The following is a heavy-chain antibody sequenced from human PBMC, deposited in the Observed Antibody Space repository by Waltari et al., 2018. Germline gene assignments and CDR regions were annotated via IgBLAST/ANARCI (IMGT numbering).Heavy chain of an antibody. Sequence: EVQLVETGGGSIQPGGSLSLSCAASGLTVSSNFMSWVRQAPGKGLEWVSVIYSGGGTDYADSVKGRFTISRDNSKNTMYLQMSSLRAEDTAVYYCARDHNGAALDYWGQGTLVTVSS. CDR3: ARDHNGAALDY. CDR2: IYSGGGT. D-gene: IGHD2-8*01. J-gene: IGHJ4*02. V-gene: IGHV3-53*02. CDR1: GLTVSSNF.